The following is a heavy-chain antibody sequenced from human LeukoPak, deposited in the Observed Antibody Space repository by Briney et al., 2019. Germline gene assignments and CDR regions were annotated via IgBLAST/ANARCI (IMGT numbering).Heavy chain of an antibody. Sequence: GGSLRLSCAASGFTFSSYWMSWVRQAPGKGLEWVANIKQDGSEKYYVDSVKGQFTISRDNAKNSLYLQMNSLRAEDTAVYYCASAEGYSYGHNWFDPWGQGTLVTVSS. CDR3: ASAEGYSYGHNWFDP. CDR2: IKQDGSEK. CDR1: GFTFSSYW. J-gene: IGHJ5*02. V-gene: IGHV3-7*01. D-gene: IGHD5-18*01.